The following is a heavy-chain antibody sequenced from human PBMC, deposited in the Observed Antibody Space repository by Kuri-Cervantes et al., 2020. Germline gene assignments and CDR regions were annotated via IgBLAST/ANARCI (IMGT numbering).Heavy chain of an antibody. CDR2: IIPIFGTA. CDR1: GGTFSSYA. V-gene: IGHV1-69*05. Sequence: SVKVSCKASGGTFSSYAISWVRQAPGQGLEWMGGIIPIFGTANYAQKFQGRVTITTDESTSTAYMELSSLRSEDTAVYYCARTYSSSWLNWYFDLWGRGTLVTVSS. J-gene: IGHJ2*01. D-gene: IGHD6-13*01. CDR3: ARTYSSSWLNWYFDL.